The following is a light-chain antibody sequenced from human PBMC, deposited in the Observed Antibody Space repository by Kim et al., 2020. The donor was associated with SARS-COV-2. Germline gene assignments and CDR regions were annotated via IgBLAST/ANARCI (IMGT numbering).Light chain of an antibody. CDR2: DAS. V-gene: IGKV3-15*01. J-gene: IGKJ4*01. CDR1: QSVHSH. CDR3: QQYNNWPLT. Sequence: ETVMTQSPATLSVSPGERATLSCRASQSVHSHLAWYQQKPGQAPRLLIGDASTRATGVPARCSGSGSGTEFTLTISSLQSQDFAVYYCQQYNNWPLTFGGGTKVDIK.